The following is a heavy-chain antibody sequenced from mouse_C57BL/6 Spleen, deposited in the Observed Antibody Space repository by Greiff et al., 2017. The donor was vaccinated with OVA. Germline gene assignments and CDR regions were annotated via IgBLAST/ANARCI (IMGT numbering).Heavy chain of an antibody. Sequence: EVKLVESGEGLVKPGGSLKLSCAASGFTFSSYAMSWVRQTPEKRLEWVAYISRGGDYIYYADTVKGRFTITRDNARNTLYLQMSSLTSEDTAMYYCTRGPYGSRFAYWGQGTLVTVSA. V-gene: IGHV5-9-1*02. J-gene: IGHJ3*01. CDR1: GFTFSSYA. D-gene: IGHD1-1*01. CDR3: TRGPYGSRFAY. CDR2: ISRGGDYI.